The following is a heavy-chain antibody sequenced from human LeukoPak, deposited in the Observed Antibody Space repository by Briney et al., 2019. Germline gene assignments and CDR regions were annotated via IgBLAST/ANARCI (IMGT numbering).Heavy chain of an antibody. CDR2: INPSGGST. CDR1: GYTFTSYY. Sequence: ASVKVSCKASGYTFTSYYMHWVRQAPGQGLEWMGIINPSGGSTSYAQKFQGRVTITADESTSTAYMELSSLRSEDTAVYYCARGGKYQLLGNWFDPWGQGTLVTVSS. J-gene: IGHJ5*02. V-gene: IGHV1-46*01. CDR3: ARGGKYQLLGNWFDP. D-gene: IGHD2-2*01.